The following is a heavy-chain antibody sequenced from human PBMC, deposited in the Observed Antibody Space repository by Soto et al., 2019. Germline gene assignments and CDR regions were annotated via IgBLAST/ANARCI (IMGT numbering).Heavy chain of an antibody. CDR2: ISAYNGNT. J-gene: IGHJ6*03. CDR3: ARGQMVVAATSHYYYYYMDG. D-gene: IGHD2-15*01. CDR1: GYTFTSYG. V-gene: IGHV1-18*01. Sequence: VKVSCKASGYTFTSYGISWVRQAPGQGLEWMGWISAYNGNTNYAQKLQGRVTMTTDTSTSTAYMELRSLRSDDTAVYYCARGQMVVAATSHYYYYYMDGWGTGTTVTVSS.